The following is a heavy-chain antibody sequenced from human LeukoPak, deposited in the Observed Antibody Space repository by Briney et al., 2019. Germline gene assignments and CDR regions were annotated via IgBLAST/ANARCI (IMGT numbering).Heavy chain of an antibody. Sequence: ASVKVSCKASGYTFNSYGINWVRQAPGQGLEWMGWINSYNGNTNYAQKFQGRLTMTTDTSTTTAYMELRSLRSDDTAAYYCARGLRNWFDPWGQGTLVTVSS. CDR3: ARGLRNWFDP. J-gene: IGHJ5*02. V-gene: IGHV1-18*01. CDR1: GYTFNSYG. CDR2: INSYNGNT.